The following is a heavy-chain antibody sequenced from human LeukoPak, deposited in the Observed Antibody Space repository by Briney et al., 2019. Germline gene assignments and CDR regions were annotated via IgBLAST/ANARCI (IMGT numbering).Heavy chain of an antibody. CDR2: INTDGSTT. CDR3: ARGEMVQVY. Sequence: GGSLRLSCVASGFTFSSYWMHWVRKAPGKGLVWVSRINTDGSTTSYADSVKGRFTISRDNAKNTLYLQMNSLRADDTAVYYCARGEMVQVYWGQGTLVTVSS. CDR1: GFTFSSYW. V-gene: IGHV3-74*01. D-gene: IGHD5-24*01. J-gene: IGHJ4*02.